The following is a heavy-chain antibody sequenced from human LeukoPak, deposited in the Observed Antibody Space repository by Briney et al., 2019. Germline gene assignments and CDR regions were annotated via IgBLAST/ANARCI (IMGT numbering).Heavy chain of an antibody. CDR2: IYTSGST. Sequence: SETLSLTCTVSGGSISSYYWSWIRQPPGKGLEWIGYIYTSGSTNYNPSLKSRVTISVDTSKNQFSLKLSSVTAADTAVYYCARSDIVVVTAINPPNWYFDLWGRGTLVTVSS. CDR3: ARSDIVVVTAINPPNWYFDL. D-gene: IGHD2-21*02. CDR1: GGSISSYY. V-gene: IGHV4-4*09. J-gene: IGHJ2*01.